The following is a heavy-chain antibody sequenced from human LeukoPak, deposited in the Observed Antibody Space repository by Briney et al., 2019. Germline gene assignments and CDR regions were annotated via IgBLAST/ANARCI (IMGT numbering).Heavy chain of an antibody. CDR3: AKWAFYDFWSGYYWYYFDY. V-gene: IGHV3-23*01. Sequence: GGSLRLSCAAPGFTFSSYAMSWVRQAPGKGLEWVSAISGSGGSTYYADAVKGRFTISRDNSKNTLYLQMNSLRAEDTAVYYCAKWAFYDFWSGYYWYYFDYWGQGTLVTVSS. CDR1: GFTFSSYA. D-gene: IGHD3-3*01. CDR2: ISGSGGST. J-gene: IGHJ4*02.